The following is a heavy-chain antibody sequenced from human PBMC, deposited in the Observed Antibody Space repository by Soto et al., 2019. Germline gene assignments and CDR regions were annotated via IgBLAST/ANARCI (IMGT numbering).Heavy chain of an antibody. J-gene: IGHJ4*02. CDR2: ISGSGDNT. D-gene: IGHD3-10*01. V-gene: IGHV3-23*01. CDR3: AVRGIDY. Sequence: GGSLRLSCAASGFSFDDYAMTWVRQAAGKGLEWVSAISGSGDNTYYADSVKGRFTISRDNAKNSLYLQMNSLRAEDTAVYYCAVRGIDYWGQGTLVTVSS. CDR1: GFSFDDYA.